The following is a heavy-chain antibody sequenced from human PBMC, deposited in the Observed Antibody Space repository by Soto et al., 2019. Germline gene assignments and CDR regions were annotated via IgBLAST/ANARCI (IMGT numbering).Heavy chain of an antibody. V-gene: IGHV3-33*01. J-gene: IGHJ4*02. CDR2: IWYDGSNK. D-gene: IGHD6-19*01. CDR1: GFTFSSYG. Sequence: QVQLVESGGGVVQPGRSLRLSCAASGFTFSSYGMHWVRQAPGKGLEWVAVIWYDGSNKYYADSVKGRFTISRDNSKNTLYLQMNSLRAEDTAVYYCARTNSSGFYFDHWGQGTLVTVSS. CDR3: ARTNSSGFYFDH.